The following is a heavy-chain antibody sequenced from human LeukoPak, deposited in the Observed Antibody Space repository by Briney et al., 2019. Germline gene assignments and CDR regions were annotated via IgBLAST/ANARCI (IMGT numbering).Heavy chain of an antibody. D-gene: IGHD4-17*01. CDR1: GFSFGSYE. J-gene: IGHJ2*01. V-gene: IGHV3-48*03. CDR3: ARLYGDYVYWYFDL. Sequence: SGGSLRLSCAASGFSFGSYEMNWVRQAPGKGLEWVSYISSSGSTIYYADSVKGRFTISRDNAKNSLYLQMNSLRAEDTAVYFCARLYGDYVYWYFDLWGRGTLVTVSS. CDR2: ISSSGSTI.